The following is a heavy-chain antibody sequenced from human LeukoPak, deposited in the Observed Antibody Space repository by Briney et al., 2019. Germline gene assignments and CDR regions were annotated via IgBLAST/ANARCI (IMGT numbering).Heavy chain of an antibody. CDR3: AKAAFSRTSYFDY. D-gene: IGHD3-3*02. V-gene: IGHV3-23*01. Sequence: GGSLRLSCAASGFTFSTYTMSWVRPAPGKGLEWVSAISGSGGNTYYADSVKGRFTISRDNSKNTLYLQMDSLRADDTAVYYCAKAAFSRTSYFDYWGQGTLVTASS. CDR1: GFTFSTYT. J-gene: IGHJ4*02. CDR2: ISGSGGNT.